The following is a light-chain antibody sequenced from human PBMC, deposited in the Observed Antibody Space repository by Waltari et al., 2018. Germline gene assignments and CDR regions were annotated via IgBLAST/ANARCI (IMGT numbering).Light chain of an antibody. CDR3: QHYETAPWT. V-gene: IGKV1-27*01. CDR1: QAITNY. J-gene: IGKJ1*01. Sequence: DIQMTQSPSSLSASVGDRVTITCRASQAITNYLAWYQQIPGKVPKLLIYGASTLQSGVPSRFSGSGFGTDFTLTISNLQPEDVAVYYCQHYETAPWTCGQGTRVEVK. CDR2: GAS.